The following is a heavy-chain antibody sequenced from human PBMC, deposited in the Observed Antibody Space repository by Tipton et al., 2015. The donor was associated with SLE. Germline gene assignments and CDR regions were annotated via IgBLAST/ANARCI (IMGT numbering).Heavy chain of an antibody. V-gene: IGHV3-21*04. Sequence: SLRLSCAASGFTFSSYSMNWVRQAPGKGLEWVSSISSSSSYIYYADSVKGRFTISRDNAKNSLYLQMNSLRAEDTAVYYCAKAAHPALARGYFDYWGQGTLVTVSS. CDR1: GFTFSSYS. D-gene: IGHD3-16*01. CDR3: AKAAHPALARGYFDY. CDR2: ISSSSSYI. J-gene: IGHJ4*02.